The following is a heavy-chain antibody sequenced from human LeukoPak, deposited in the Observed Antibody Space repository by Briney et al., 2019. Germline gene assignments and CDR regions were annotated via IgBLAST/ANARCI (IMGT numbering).Heavy chain of an antibody. V-gene: IGHV4-39*01. J-gene: IGHJ3*02. CDR1: GGSISSSSYY. Sequence: SETLSLTCTVSGGSISSSSYYWGWIRQPPGKGLEWIGSIYYSGSTYYNPSLKSRVTISVDTSKNQFSLKLSSVTAADTAVYYCADSSGWYVGAFDIWGQGTMVTVSS. D-gene: IGHD6-19*01. CDR3: ADSSGWYVGAFDI. CDR2: IYYSGST.